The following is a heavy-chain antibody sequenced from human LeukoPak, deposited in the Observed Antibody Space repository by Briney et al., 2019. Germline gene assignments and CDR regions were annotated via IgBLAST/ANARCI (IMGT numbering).Heavy chain of an antibody. J-gene: IGHJ4*02. D-gene: IGHD3-22*01. CDR1: GYTFTGYY. V-gene: IGHV1-2*02. CDR3: ARGDYFDSSGYSGASLFDY. CDR2: INPNSVGT. Sequence: GASVKVSCKASGYTFTGYYMHWVRQAPGQGLEWMGWINPNSVGTNYAQKLQGRVTMTTDTSTTTAYMELRSLRSDDTAVYYCARGDYFDSSGYSGASLFDYWGQGTLVTVSS.